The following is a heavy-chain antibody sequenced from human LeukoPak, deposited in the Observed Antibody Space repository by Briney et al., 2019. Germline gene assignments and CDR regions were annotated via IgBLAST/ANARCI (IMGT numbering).Heavy chain of an antibody. V-gene: IGHV3-30-3*01. CDR3: ARVYKKEYSGSYLGYFDY. CDR1: GFTFSSYA. CDR2: ISYDGSNK. J-gene: IGHJ4*02. Sequence: PGGSLRLSCAASGFTFSSYAMHWVRQAPGKGLEWVAVISYDGSNKYYADSVKGRFTISRDNSKNTLYLQMNSLRAEDTAVYYCARVYKKEYSGSYLGYFDYWGQGTLVTVSS. D-gene: IGHD1-26*01.